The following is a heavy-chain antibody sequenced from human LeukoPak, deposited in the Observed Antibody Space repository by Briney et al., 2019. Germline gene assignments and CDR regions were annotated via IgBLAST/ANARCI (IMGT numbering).Heavy chain of an antibody. Sequence: GASVTVSCKATVYTFTGSYIHWVRPPPGQGLAGMGLINPKTGGNNFAQQFQERLTITRDTSISTAYMELSRMKSDDAAVYYCARQRVAAAGANWFDPWGQGTLVTVSS. CDR1: VYTFTGSY. D-gene: IGHD6-13*01. CDR2: INPKTGGN. J-gene: IGHJ5*02. CDR3: ARQRVAAAGANWFDP. V-gene: IGHV1-2*02.